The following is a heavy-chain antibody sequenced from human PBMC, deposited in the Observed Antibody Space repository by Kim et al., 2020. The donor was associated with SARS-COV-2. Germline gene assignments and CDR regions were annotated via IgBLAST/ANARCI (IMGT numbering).Heavy chain of an antibody. V-gene: IGHV4-59*09. J-gene: IGHJ5*02. Sequence: PSLESRVIISLDMSKNQFSRKLTSVTAADTAVYYCARGNDYIMYSWFDPWGQGTLVTVSS. CDR3: ARGNDYIMYSWFDP. D-gene: IGHD4-4*01.